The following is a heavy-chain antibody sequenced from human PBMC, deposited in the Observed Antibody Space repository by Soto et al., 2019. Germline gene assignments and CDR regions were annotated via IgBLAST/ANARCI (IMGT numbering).Heavy chain of an antibody. CDR3: ARGAMVIVFTYSYYYGMDV. CDR2: IIPIYGTT. V-gene: IGHV1-69*06. CDR1: GGSFSNYG. D-gene: IGHD5-18*01. J-gene: IGHJ6*02. Sequence: QVQLVQSGAEVKKPGSSVKVSCQASGGSFSNYGISWVRQAPGQGLEWMGGIIPIYGTTDYAQNFQGRVTITADKSTSTAYMELSSLRSEDTAVYFCARGAMVIVFTYSYYYGMDVWGQGTTVTVSS.